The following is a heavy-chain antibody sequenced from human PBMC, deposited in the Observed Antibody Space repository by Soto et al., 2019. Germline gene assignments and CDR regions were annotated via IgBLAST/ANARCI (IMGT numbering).Heavy chain of an antibody. Sequence: PGGSLILSCAASGFTFSSYAMHWVRQAPGKGLEWVAVISYDGSNKYYLDSVKGRFTISRDNSKNTLYLQMNSLRTEDTAVYYCARDNPPPYCSGGSCYYYYGMDVWGQGTTVTVSS. V-gene: IGHV3-30-3*01. CDR1: GFTFSSYA. CDR2: ISYDGSNK. D-gene: IGHD2-15*01. J-gene: IGHJ6*02. CDR3: ARDNPPPYCSGGSCYYYYGMDV.